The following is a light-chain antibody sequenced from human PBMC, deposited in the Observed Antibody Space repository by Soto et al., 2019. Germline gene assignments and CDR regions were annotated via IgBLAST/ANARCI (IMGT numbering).Light chain of an antibody. CDR2: EVS. V-gene: IGLV2-23*02. J-gene: IGLJ2*01. CDR3: CSYAGSSTWV. Sequence: HSVLTQPASVSGSPGQSITISCTGTSSDVGSYNLVSWYQQHPGKAPKLMIYEVSKRPSGVSNRFSGSKSGNTASLTISGLQDEDESDYYCCSYAGSSTWVFGGGTKLTVL. CDR1: SSDVGSYNL.